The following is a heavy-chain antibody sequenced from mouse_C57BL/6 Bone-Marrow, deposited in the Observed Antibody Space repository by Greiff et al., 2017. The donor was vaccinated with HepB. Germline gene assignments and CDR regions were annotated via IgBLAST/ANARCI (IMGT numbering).Heavy chain of an antibody. Sequence: EVQGVESGGGLVQPGGSLSLSCAASGFTFTDYYMSWVRQPPGKALEWLGFIRNKANGYTTEYSASVKGRFTISRDNSQSILYLQMNALRAEDISTYYCARPYYYGSSTYAYWGQGTLVTVSA. J-gene: IGHJ3*01. D-gene: IGHD1-1*01. CDR3: ARPYYYGSSTYAY. CDR2: IRNKANGYTT. CDR1: GFTFTDYY. V-gene: IGHV7-3*01.